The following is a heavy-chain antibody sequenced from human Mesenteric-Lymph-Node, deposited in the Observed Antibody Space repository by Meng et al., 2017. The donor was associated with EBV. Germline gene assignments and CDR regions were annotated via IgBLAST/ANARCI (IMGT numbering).Heavy chain of an antibody. Sequence: QGQLQGLGPGLVKPSGSLSLPWPVSIVSVSSGNWWSWVRQTPGKGLEWIGEISHSESTNYNPSLKSRVTISLDKSENQFSLRLTSVTAADTAMYYCAASSGWWRLDYWGQGILVTVSS. CDR1: IVSVSSGNW. CDR2: ISHSEST. J-gene: IGHJ4*02. CDR3: AASSGWWRLDY. V-gene: IGHV4-4*02. D-gene: IGHD6-19*01.